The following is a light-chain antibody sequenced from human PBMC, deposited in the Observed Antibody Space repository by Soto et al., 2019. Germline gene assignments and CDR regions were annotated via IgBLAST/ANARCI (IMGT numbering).Light chain of an antibody. CDR2: GAS. J-gene: IGKJ1*01. CDR1: QNILSN. CDR3: EQYGTAPWR. Sequence: LVITLSPARLAEPPGERASLSWRASQNILSNLAWYQQKPGQAPRLLIYGASSRATGIPDRFSGRGSGTVFTLIISRLDPETFAVYYCEQYGTAPWRFGQGTKVDIK. V-gene: IGKV3-20*01.